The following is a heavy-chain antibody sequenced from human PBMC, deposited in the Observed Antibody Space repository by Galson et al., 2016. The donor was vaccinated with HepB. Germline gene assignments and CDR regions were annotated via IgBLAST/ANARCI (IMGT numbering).Heavy chain of an antibody. CDR2: IIPTFDST. V-gene: IGHV1-69*13. CDR1: GGSFRADV. D-gene: IGHD3-16*01. CDR3: AKLRGRVWGIFPDAFEI. J-gene: IGHJ3*02. Sequence: SVKVSCKASGGSFRADVFSWVRQAPGQGLEWMGGIIPTFDSTTYAQKFQGRVTLTADESTTTVYMELRSLRSDDTAVYYCAKLRGRVWGIFPDAFEIWGQGTMVTVSS.